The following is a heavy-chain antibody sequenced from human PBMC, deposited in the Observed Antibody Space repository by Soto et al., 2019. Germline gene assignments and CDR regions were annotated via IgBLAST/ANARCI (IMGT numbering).Heavy chain of an antibody. J-gene: IGHJ6*03. Sequence: SETLSLTCADSGHGFGSSYWNLIRQAPGKGLICIGYIYYSGSTHYNPSLKSRVTISVDTSKNQFSLKLSSVTAADTAVYYCARGRPQKGGYCSSTSCYSYYYYYMDVWGKGTTVTVSS. CDR2: IYYSGST. V-gene: IGHV4-59*01. CDR1: GHGFGSSY. CDR3: ARGRPQKGGYCSSTSCYSYYYYYMDV. D-gene: IGHD2-2*01.